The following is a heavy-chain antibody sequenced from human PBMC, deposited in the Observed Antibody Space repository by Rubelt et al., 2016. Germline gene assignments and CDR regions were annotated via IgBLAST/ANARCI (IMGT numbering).Heavy chain of an antibody. CDR2: ILYSGTT. J-gene: IGHJ4*02. D-gene: IGHD4-23*01. V-gene: IGHV4-59*11. Sequence: QLQLQESGPGLVKPAETLSLTCAVSGGSISSHYWSWIRQPQGKEMEWIGYILYSGTTNYRSSLKSRVTMSIDTSKNQFSLKLSSVTAADTAVYYCAGGRGNQRFDSWGQGTLVSVSS. CDR1: GGSISSHY. CDR3: AGGRGNQRFDS.